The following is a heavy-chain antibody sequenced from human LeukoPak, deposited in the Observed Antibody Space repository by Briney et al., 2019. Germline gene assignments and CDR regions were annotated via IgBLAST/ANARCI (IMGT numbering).Heavy chain of an antibody. Sequence: GGFLRLSCAASGSTFSSYSMNWVRQAPGKGLEWVSSISSSGSYIYYADSVKGRFTISRDNAKNSLYLQMNSLRAEDTAVYYCARAATTVVTLYYFDYWGQGTLVTVSS. D-gene: IGHD4-23*01. CDR2: ISSSGSYI. J-gene: IGHJ4*02. CDR3: ARAATTVVTLYYFDY. V-gene: IGHV3-21*01. CDR1: GSTFSSYS.